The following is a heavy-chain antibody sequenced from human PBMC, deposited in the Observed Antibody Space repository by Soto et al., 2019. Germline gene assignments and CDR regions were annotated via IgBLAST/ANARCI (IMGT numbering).Heavy chain of an antibody. D-gene: IGHD6-6*01. Sequence: QLQLQEPGPGLVKPSETRSLTCTVSGGSISSSSYYWGWIRQPPGKGLEWIGNIYYIGSTYYNPSLWCRVTISVDTSKNQFSLRLSSVTAADAAVFFCARCRSSSYWFDPWVQGTQVTVSS. CDR3: ARCRSSSYWFDP. CDR1: GGSISSSSYY. J-gene: IGHJ5*02. CDR2: IYYIGST. V-gene: IGHV4-39*01.